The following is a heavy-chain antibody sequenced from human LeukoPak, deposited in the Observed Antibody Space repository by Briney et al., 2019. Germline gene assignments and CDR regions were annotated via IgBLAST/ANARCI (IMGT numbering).Heavy chain of an antibody. D-gene: IGHD2-2*01. CDR3: ARLRVVVPAGDFDY. J-gene: IGHJ4*02. V-gene: IGHV5-51*01. CDR1: GSSFTSYW. Sequence: LGESLQISCQGSGSSFTSYWIGWVRQLPGKGLEWMGIIYPGDSDTRYSPSFQGQVTISADKSISTAYLQWSSLKASDTAMYYCARLRVVVPAGDFDYWGQGTLVTVSS. CDR2: IYPGDSDT.